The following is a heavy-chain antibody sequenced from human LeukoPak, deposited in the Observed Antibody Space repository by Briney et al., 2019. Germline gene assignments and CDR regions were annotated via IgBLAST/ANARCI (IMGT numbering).Heavy chain of an antibody. CDR2: IYYSGST. V-gene: IGHV4-39*01. CDR1: GGSISSSSYY. Sequence: SETLSLTCSVSGGSISSSSYYWGWIRQPPGKGLEWIGSIYYSGSTYYNPSLKSRVTISVDTSKNQFSLKLTSVTAADTAVYYCASLASVAVEKPFDYWGQGTLVTVSS. J-gene: IGHJ4*02. D-gene: IGHD2-15*01. CDR3: ASLASVAVEKPFDY.